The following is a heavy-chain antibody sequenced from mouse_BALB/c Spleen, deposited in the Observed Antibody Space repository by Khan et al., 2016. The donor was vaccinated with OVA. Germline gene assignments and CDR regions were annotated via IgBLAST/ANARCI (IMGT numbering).Heavy chain of an antibody. J-gene: IGHJ3*01. D-gene: IGHD2-14*01. CDR3: AREGAYYRSDGWFAY. CDR2: ISPSSGYT. Sequence: QVQLQQSGTELARPGASVKMSCKASGYTFTTYTMHWVKQRPGKGLEWIGYISPSSGYTNYNQKFKDKATLTADKSSITAYMQLSSLTSEDSAVYYCAREGAYYRSDGWFAYWGQGTLVTVSA. V-gene: IGHV1-4*01. CDR1: GYTFTTYT.